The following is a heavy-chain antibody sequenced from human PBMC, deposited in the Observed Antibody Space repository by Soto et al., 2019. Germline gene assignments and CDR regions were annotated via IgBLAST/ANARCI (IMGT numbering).Heavy chain of an antibody. D-gene: IGHD6-13*01. J-gene: IGHJ5*02. CDR3: ARDRIAAAGRIWFDP. V-gene: IGHV1-2*02. CDR1: GYTFTGYY. CDR2: INPNSGGT. Sequence: QVQLVQSGAEVKKPGASVKVSCKASGYTFTGYYMHWVRQAPGQGLEWMGWINPNSGGTNYAQKFQGRVTMTRNTSISTAYMELSSLRSEDTAVYYCARDRIAAAGRIWFDPWGQGTLVTVSS.